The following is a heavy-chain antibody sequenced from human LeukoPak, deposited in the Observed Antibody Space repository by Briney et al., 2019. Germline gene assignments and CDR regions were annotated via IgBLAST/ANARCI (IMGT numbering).Heavy chain of an antibody. Sequence: SETLSLTCTVSGGSISSYYWSWIRQPPGKGLEWIGYIYYSGSTNYNPSLKSRVTISVDTSKNQFSLKLSSVTAADTAVYYCARGRGQQRSFSDYWGQGTLVTVSS. CDR2: IYYSGST. J-gene: IGHJ4*02. V-gene: IGHV4-59*01. CDR1: GGSISSYY. D-gene: IGHD6-13*01. CDR3: ARGRGQQRSFSDY.